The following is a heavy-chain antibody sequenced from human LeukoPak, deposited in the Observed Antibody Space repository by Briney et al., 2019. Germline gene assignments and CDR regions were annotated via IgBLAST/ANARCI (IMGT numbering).Heavy chain of an antibody. CDR3: ARGGLMDY. Sequence: SETLSLTCTVSGGSISSYCWSWIRQPPGRGLEWIGYIYYSGSTNYNPSLKSRVTISVDTSKNQFSLKLSSVTAADTAVYYCARGGLMDYWGQGTLVTVSS. CDR1: GGSISSYC. D-gene: IGHD3-16*01. V-gene: IGHV4-59*01. CDR2: IYYSGST. J-gene: IGHJ4*02.